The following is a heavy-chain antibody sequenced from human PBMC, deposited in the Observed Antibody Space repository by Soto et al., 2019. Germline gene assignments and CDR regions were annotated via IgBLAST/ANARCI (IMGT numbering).Heavy chain of an antibody. Sequence: QVQLVQSGAEVKKPGASVKVSCKVSGYTLTELSMHWVRKAPGKGLEWMGGFDPEDGETIYEQKFQGRVTMTEDTSTDTAYMELSSLRSEDTVVYYCAMYLRGSYSSDYWGQGTLVTVSS. CDR3: AMYLRGSYSSDY. J-gene: IGHJ4*02. CDR1: GYTLTELS. CDR2: FDPEDGET. V-gene: IGHV1-24*01. D-gene: IGHD1-26*01.